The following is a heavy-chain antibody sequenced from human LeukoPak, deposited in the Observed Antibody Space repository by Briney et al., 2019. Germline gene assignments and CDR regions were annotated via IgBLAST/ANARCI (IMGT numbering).Heavy chain of an antibody. CDR2: ISAYNGNT. CDR1: SYTFTSYG. V-gene: IGHV1-18*01. CDR3: ARDVAKYDYLSLDY. Sequence: ASVEVSRKASSYTFTSYGISWVRQAPGQGLEWMGWISAYNGNTNYAQKLQGRVTMTTDTSTSTAYMELRSLRSDDTAVYYCARDVAKYDYLSLDYWGQGTLVTVSS. J-gene: IGHJ4*02. D-gene: IGHD4/OR15-4a*01.